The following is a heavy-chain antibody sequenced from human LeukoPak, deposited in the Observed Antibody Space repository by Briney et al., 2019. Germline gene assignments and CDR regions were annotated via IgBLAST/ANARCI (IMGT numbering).Heavy chain of an antibody. CDR3: ARDARLLSFRTTGTTRYNY. J-gene: IGHJ4*02. V-gene: IGHV1-2*02. CDR1: GYTLIEYY. D-gene: IGHD1-1*01. Sequence: ASVKVSCKASGYTLIEYYIYWVRQAPGQGLEWMGWINPKSGGTNYAQKFQGRVTMTRDTSISTAYMELSRLRSDDTAVYYCARDARLLSFRTTGTTRYNYWGQGTLVTVSS. CDR2: INPKSGGT.